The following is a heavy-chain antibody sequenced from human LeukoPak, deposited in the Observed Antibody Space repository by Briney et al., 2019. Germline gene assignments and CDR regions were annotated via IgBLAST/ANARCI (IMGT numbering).Heavy chain of an antibody. Sequence: PSETLSLTCTVSGGSISSGSYYWSWLRQPAGKGLEWIGRIYTSGSTNYNPPLKSRVTISVDTSKNQFSLKLSSVTAADTAVYYCAREPEMATIGGAYFDYWGQGTLVTVSS. CDR1: GGSISSGSYY. CDR2: IYTSGST. CDR3: AREPEMATIGGAYFDY. J-gene: IGHJ4*02. D-gene: IGHD5-24*01. V-gene: IGHV4-61*02.